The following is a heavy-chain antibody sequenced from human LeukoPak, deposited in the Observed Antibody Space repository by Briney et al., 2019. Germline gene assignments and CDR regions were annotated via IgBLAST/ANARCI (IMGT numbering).Heavy chain of an antibody. V-gene: IGHV3-48*01. CDR1: GFTFSSYS. CDR3: AREPPVALDY. J-gene: IGHJ4*02. Sequence: GGSLRLSCAASGFTFSSYSTNWVRQAPGKGLEWVSYISSSSSTIYYADSVKGRFTISRDNAKNSLYLQMNSLRAEDTAVYYCAREPPVALDYWGQGTLVTVSS. CDR2: ISSSSSTI. D-gene: IGHD6-19*01.